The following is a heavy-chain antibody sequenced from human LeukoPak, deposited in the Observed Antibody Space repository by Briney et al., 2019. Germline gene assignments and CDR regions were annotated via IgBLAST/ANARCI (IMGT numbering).Heavy chain of an antibody. J-gene: IGHJ4*02. Sequence: GGSLRLSCAASGFTFSSYAMSWVRQAPGKGLGWVSAISGSGGSTYYADSVKGRFTISRDNSKNTLYLQMNSLRAEDTAVYYCAKTRFGELLSYFDYWGQGTLVTVSS. D-gene: IGHD3-10*02. CDR1: GFTFSSYA. CDR3: AKTRFGELLSYFDY. CDR2: ISGSGGST. V-gene: IGHV3-23*01.